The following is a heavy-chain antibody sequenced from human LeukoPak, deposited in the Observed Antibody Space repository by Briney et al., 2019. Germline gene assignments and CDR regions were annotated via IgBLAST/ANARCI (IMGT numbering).Heavy chain of an antibody. D-gene: IGHD3-22*01. CDR2: IYHSGST. V-gene: IGHV4-4*02. J-gene: IGHJ4*02. CDR1: GGSISSNNW. Sequence: SGTLSLTCAVSGGSISSNNWWSWVRQPPGKGLEWIGEIYHSGSTNYNPSLKSRVTISVDRSKNQFSLKLSSVTAADTAMYYCARVKEYYYDSSAYYYLGYFDYWGQGTLVTVSS. CDR3: ARVKEYYYDSSAYYYLGYFDY.